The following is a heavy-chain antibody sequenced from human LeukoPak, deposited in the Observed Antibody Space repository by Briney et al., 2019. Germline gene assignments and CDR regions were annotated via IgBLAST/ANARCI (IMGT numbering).Heavy chain of an antibody. Sequence: PGGSLRLSCAASGFTFNSYAMSWVRQAPGKGLEWVSAISGSGGSTYYADSVKGRFTISRDNSKNTLYLHMNSLKTEDTAVYYCTTLSLVRGVIVPWGQGTLVTVSS. D-gene: IGHD3-10*01. CDR2: ISGSGGST. V-gene: IGHV3-23*01. J-gene: IGHJ5*02. CDR1: GFTFNSYA. CDR3: TTLSLVRGVIVP.